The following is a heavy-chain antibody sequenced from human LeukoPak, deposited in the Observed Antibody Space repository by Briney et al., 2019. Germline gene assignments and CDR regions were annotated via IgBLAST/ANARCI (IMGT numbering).Heavy chain of an antibody. CDR1: GGSISSGSYY. V-gene: IGHV4-61*02. CDR2: IYTSGST. J-gene: IGHJ4*02. D-gene: IGHD3-22*01. Sequence: TSQTLSLTCTVSGGSISSGSYYWSWIRHPAGKGLEWIGRIYTSGSTNNNPYLKSRVTISVDTSKNQFSLKLSSVTAADTAVYYCARSPLYYDSSGYYGRDYWGQGTLVTVSS. CDR3: ARSPLYYDSSGYYGRDY.